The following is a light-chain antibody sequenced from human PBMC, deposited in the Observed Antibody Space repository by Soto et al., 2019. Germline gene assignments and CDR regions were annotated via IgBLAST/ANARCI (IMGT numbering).Light chain of an antibody. J-gene: IGLJ1*01. CDR3: CSYAGSDTYV. V-gene: IGLV2-11*01. CDR1: SSDVGGYNY. Sequence: QSALTQPRSVSGSPGQSVTISCTGTSSDVGGYNYVSWYQQHPGKAPKLMIYDVSKRPSGVPDRFSGSKSGNTASLTISGLQAEEEADYYCCSYAGSDTYVFGTGTNVTVL. CDR2: DVS.